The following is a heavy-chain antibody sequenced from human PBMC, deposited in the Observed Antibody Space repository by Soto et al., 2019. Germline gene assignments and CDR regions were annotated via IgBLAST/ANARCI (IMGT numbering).Heavy chain of an antibody. Sequence: QVQLVQSGAEVKKPGSSVKVSCKASGGTFSSYAISWVRQAPGHGLEWMGGIIPIFGTANYAQKFQGRVTITADESTSTAYRELSSLRSEDTAVYYCARASWFSSGITGTTLDYWGQGTLVTVSS. D-gene: IGHD1-7*01. CDR1: GGTFSSYA. V-gene: IGHV1-69*01. CDR3: ARASWFSSGITGTTLDY. CDR2: IIPIFGTA. J-gene: IGHJ4*02.